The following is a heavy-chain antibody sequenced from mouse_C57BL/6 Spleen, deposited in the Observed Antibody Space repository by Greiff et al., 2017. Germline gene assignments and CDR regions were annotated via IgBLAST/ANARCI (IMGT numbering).Heavy chain of an antibody. CDR2: INPSNGGT. D-gene: IGHD3-1*01. J-gene: IGHJ4*01. V-gene: IGHV1-53*01. Sequence: QVHVKQPGTELVKPGASVKLSCKASGYTFTSYWMHWVKQRPGQGLEWIGNINPSNGGTNYNEKFKSKATLTVDKSSSTAYMQLSSLTSEDSAVYYCAISGGNYAMDYWGQGTSVTVSS. CDR3: AISGGNYAMDY. CDR1: GYTFTSYW.